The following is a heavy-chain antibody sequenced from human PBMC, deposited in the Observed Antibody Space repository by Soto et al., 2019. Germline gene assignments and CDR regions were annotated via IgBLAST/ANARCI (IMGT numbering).Heavy chain of an antibody. CDR1: GFTFSSYG. J-gene: IGHJ4*02. CDR3: ANEDFT. Sequence: QVQLVESGGGVVQPGRSLRLSCAASGFTFSSYGMHWVRQAPGKGLEWVAVISYDGSNKYYADSVKGRFTISRDNSKNTLYLQMNSLRAEDTAVYYCANEDFTWGQGTLVTVSS. CDR2: ISYDGSNK. V-gene: IGHV3-30*18. D-gene: IGHD3-16*01.